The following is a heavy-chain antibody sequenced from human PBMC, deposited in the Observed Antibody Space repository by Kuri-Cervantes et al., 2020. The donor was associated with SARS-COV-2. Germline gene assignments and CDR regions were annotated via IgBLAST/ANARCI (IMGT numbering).Heavy chain of an antibody. D-gene: IGHD3-22*01. V-gene: IGHV4-34*01. CDR3: ARGGSMIVVRRYFDY. CDR1: GGSFSGYY. Sequence: SETLSLTCAVYGGSFSGYYWSWIRQPPGKGLEWIGEINHSGSTNYNPSLKSRVTISVDTYKNQFSLKLSSVTAADTAVYYCARGGSMIVVRRYFDYWGQGTLVTVSS. J-gene: IGHJ4*02. CDR2: INHSGST.